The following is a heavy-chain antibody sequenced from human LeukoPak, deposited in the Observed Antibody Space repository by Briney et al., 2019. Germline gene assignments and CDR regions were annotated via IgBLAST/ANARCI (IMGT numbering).Heavy chain of an antibody. CDR1: GDTFSSYA. J-gene: IGHJ5*01. Sequence: SVKVSCKASGDTFSSYAISWVRQAPGQGLEWMGGIIPIFGTANYAQKFQSRVTITTEESTSTAYMELSSLRSEDTAVYYSARDRTHCSSTSCYLWFDYWGQGTLATVSS. CDR2: IIPIFGTA. CDR3: ARDRTHCSSTSCYLWFDY. D-gene: IGHD2-2*01. V-gene: IGHV1-69*05.